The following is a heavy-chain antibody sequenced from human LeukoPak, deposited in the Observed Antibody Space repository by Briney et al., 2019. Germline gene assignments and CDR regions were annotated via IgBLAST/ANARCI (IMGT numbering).Heavy chain of an antibody. J-gene: IGHJ4*02. D-gene: IGHD1-26*01. CDR2: IYSRGLTRGST. CDR3: ARDQEYSGSYYRYFDY. V-gene: IGHV4-59*01. CDR1: GGSISSYY. Sequence: PSETLSLTCTVSGGSISSYYWSWIRQPPGKGLEWIGYIYSRGLTRGSTNYNPSLKSRVTISVDTSKNQFSLKLSSVTAADTAVYYCARDQEYSGSYYRYFDYWGQGTMVTFSS.